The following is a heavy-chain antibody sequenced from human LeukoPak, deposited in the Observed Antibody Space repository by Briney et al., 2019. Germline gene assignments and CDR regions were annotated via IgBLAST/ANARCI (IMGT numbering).Heavy chain of an antibody. J-gene: IGHJ4*02. CDR3: AKDVRGGYSSGWYCFDY. CDR2: ISGSGGTT. V-gene: IGHV3-23*01. CDR1: GFTFTSYA. Sequence: PGGSLRLSCAASGFTFTSYAMSWVRQAPGKGLEWVSGISGSGGTTYYADSVKGRFTISRDNSKNTLYLKMNSLRAEDTAIYYCAKDVRGGYSSGWYCFDYWGQGTLVTVSS. D-gene: IGHD6-19*01.